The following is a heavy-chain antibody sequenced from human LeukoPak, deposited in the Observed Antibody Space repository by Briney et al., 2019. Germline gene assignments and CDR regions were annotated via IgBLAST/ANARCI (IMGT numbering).Heavy chain of an antibody. CDR2: ISSSGSTI. J-gene: IGHJ6*02. CDR3: ARDLVTMVRGVIMGYYYYGMDV. V-gene: IGHV3-48*04. Sequence: PGGSLRLSCAASGFTFSSYSMNWVRQAPGKGLEWVSYISSSGSTIYYADSVKGRFTISRDNAKNSLYLQMNSLRAEDTAVYYCARDLVTMVRGVIMGYYYYGMDVWGQGTTVTVSS. CDR1: GFTFSSYS. D-gene: IGHD3-10*01.